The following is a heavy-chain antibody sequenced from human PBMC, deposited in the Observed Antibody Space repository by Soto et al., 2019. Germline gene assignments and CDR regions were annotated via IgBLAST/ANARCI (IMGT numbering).Heavy chain of an antibody. J-gene: IGHJ5*02. CDR2: ISTYNGNT. CDR3: ARKSSSSSWFDP. CDR1: GYTFSSYG. V-gene: IGHV1-18*01. D-gene: IGHD6-6*01. Sequence: VKVSCKASGYTFSSYGITWVRQAPGQGLEWMGWISTYNGNTNYAQKLQGRVTMTTDTSTTTAYMDLRSLRSDDTAVYYCARKSSSSSWFDPWGQGTLVTGSS.